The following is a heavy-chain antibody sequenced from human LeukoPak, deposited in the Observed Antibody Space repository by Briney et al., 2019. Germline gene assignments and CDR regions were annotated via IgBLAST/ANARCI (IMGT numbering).Heavy chain of an antibody. CDR2: IKPDGSEK. CDR1: GLIFSKYW. CDR3: AIERQFSSGWYYFDY. Sequence: PGGSLRLSCAASGLIFSKYWMTWVRQAPGKGLEWVASIKPDGSEKYYLDSVKGRFTISRDNAKNSLYLQMSSLRAEDTAVYYCAIERQFSSGWYYFDYWGQGILVTVSS. D-gene: IGHD6-19*01. V-gene: IGHV3-7*03. J-gene: IGHJ4*02.